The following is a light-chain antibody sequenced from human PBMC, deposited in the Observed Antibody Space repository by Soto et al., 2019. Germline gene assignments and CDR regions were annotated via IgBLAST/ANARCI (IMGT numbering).Light chain of an antibody. J-gene: IGLJ1*01. V-gene: IGLV2-14*01. CDR3: SSYTSISTLV. Sequence: QLVLTQPASVSGSPGQSITISCTGTSSDVGGYNYVSWYQQHPGKAPKLMIYEVSSRPSGISNRFSGSKSGNTASLTISGLQAEDEADYYCSSYTSISTLVFGTGTKVTVL. CDR1: SSDVGGYNY. CDR2: EVS.